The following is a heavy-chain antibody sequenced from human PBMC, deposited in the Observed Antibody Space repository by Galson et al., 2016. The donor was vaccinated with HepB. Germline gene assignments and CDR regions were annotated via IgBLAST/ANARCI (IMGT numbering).Heavy chain of an antibody. CDR1: GYSFGGYW. J-gene: IGHJ2*01. Sequence: QSGAEVKKPGESLKISCKGSGYSFGGYWIAWVRQTPGKGLEWMAVIYPDKSETKYSPSFEGQVTVSADKSIGTAYLQWSSLKASATAMYYCARGPSATRPNWYFDHWGRGTLVTVSS. CDR3: ARGPSATRPNWYFDH. D-gene: IGHD2-2*01. V-gene: IGHV5-51*03. CDR2: IYPDKSET.